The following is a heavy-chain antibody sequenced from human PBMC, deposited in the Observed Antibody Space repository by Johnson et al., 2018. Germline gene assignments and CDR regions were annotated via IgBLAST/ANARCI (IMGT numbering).Heavy chain of an antibody. V-gene: IGHV3-7*01. Sequence: VQLVESGGGLVQPGGSLRLSCAASGFTLSNYWMGRVRQAPGKGLEWVANIKKAGSEKYVVDYLKGRFTISRDNAKNSLDLQRNSLRGEDRAVYYGARRGDYDEGYFQHWGQGTLVIVSS. J-gene: IGHJ1*01. CDR2: IKKAGSEK. CDR3: ARRGDYDEGYFQH. D-gene: IGHD4-17*01. CDR1: GFTLSNYW.